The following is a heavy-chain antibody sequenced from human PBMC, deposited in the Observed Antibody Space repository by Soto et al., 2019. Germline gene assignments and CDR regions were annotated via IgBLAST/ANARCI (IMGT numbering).Heavy chain of an antibody. CDR2: IWYDGSNK. V-gene: IGHV3-33*01. CDR3: ARWGKWKVDDY. CDR1: GFTFSSHG. D-gene: IGHD3-16*01. Sequence: GVSLRLSCAASGFTFSSHGMHWVRQAPGKGLEWVAVIWYDGSNKYYADSVKGRFTISRDNSKNMLYLEMNSLRAEDTAVYYCARWGKWKVDDYWGQGTPGTVSS. J-gene: IGHJ4*02.